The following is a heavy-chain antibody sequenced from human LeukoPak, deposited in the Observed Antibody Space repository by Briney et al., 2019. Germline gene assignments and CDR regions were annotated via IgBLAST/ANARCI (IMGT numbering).Heavy chain of an antibody. J-gene: IGHJ4*02. CDR2: IYYSGST. V-gene: IGHV4-39*01. CDR3: ARLHRTQLTFDY. CDR1: GGSISSSSYY. Sequence: SETLSLTCTVSGGSISSSSYYWGWTRQPPRKGLEWIGSIYYSGSTYYNPSLKSRVTISVDTSKNQFSLKLSSVTAADTAVYYCARLHRTQLTFDYWGQGTLVTVSS. D-gene: IGHD5-18*01.